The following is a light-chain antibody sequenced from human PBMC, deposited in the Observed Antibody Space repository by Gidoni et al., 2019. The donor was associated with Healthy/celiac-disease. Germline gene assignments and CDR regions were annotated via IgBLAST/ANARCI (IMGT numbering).Light chain of an antibody. CDR3: QQRSNWPHIP. Sequence: EIVFTQSPATLSLSPGERATLSCRASQSVSSYLAWYQQKPGQAPRLLIYDASNRATGIPARFSGSGSGTDFTLTISSLEPEDFAVYYCQQRSNWPHIPFGQGTRLEIK. CDR2: DAS. CDR1: QSVSSY. V-gene: IGKV3-11*01. J-gene: IGKJ5*01.